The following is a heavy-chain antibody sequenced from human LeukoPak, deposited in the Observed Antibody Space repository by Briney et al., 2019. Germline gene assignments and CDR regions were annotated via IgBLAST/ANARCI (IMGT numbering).Heavy chain of an antibody. CDR3: ARGRPHGNDY. J-gene: IGHJ4*02. V-gene: IGHV3-74*01. Sequence: GSLRLSCAASGSTFSSYWMNWVRQAPGKGLVWVSRIASDGSSTTCADSVKGRFSISRDNAKNTLYLQMNSLRVEDTAVYYCARGRPHGNDYWGQGTLVTVSS. CDR1: GSTFSSYW. D-gene: IGHD4-23*01. CDR2: IASDGSST.